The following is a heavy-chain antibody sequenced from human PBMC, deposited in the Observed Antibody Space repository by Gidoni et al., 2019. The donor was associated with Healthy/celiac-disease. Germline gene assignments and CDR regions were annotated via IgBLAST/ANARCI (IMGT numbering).Heavy chain of an antibody. Sequence: QLQLVASGGGVVHPGRSLRLSCAASGCTFCSYGMHWVRQAPGKGLGWVAVIAYDGSNKYYADSVKGRFTISRDNSKNTLYLQMNSLRAEDTAVYYCAKDLGGENSYGFDYWGQGTLVTVSS. CDR3: AKDLGGENSYGFDY. D-gene: IGHD5-18*01. J-gene: IGHJ4*02. V-gene: IGHV3-30*18. CDR1: GCTFCSYG. CDR2: IAYDGSNK.